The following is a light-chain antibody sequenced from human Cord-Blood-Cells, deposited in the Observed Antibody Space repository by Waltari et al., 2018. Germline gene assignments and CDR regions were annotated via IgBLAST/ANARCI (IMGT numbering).Light chain of an antibody. CDR2: AAS. Sequence: AIRMTQSPSSFSASTGDRVTITCRASQGISSYLAWYQQKPGKAPKLLIYAASTLQSGVPSRFSGSGSGTGFTLTISCLQSEDFATYYCQQYYSYPFTFGGGTKVEIK. CDR1: QGISSY. V-gene: IGKV1-8*01. J-gene: IGKJ4*01. CDR3: QQYYSYPFT.